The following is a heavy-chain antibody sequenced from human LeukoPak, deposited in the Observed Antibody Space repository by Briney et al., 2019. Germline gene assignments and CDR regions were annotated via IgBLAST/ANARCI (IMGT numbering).Heavy chain of an antibody. V-gene: IGHV7-4-1*02. Sequence: ASVKVSCKASGYTFTSYVMNWVGQAPGQGREGMGWIHPSTGNPTYAQGFTGRFVFSLDTSVNTTYLQISSLKAEDTAVYYCARAYQRLGKLSLPSYWGQGTLVTVSS. CDR2: IHPSTGNP. J-gene: IGHJ4*02. CDR1: GYTFTSYV. D-gene: IGHD3-16*02. CDR3: ARAYQRLGKLSLPSY.